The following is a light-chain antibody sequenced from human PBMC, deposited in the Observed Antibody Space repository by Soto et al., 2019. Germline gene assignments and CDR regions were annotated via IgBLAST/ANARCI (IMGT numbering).Light chain of an antibody. Sequence: LSASLRDRITIPFRASQGIRKDLGWYQQKPGQAPRLLIYGVSSRATGITDRFRGSGSGTDFILTINCLEPEDFGVYYCQQCGSSITFGQGTRLEFK. J-gene: IGKJ5*01. CDR1: QGIRKD. CDR3: QQCGSSIT. CDR2: GVS. V-gene: IGKV3-20*01.